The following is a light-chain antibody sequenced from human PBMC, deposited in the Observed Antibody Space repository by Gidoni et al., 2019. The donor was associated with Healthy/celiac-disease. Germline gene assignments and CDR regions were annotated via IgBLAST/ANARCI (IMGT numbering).Light chain of an antibody. CDR1: QIISSY. CDR3: QHSYSTPG. CDR2: AAS. V-gene: IGKV1-39*01. J-gene: IGKJ3*01. Sequence: DIQMTQSPSSLSASVGDRVTITCRASQIISSYLNCYQQKPGKAPKLLIYAASSVQSVVPSRFSGSGSGTDFTLTISLLQPEDFATYYCQHSYSTPGFXPXTKVEIK.